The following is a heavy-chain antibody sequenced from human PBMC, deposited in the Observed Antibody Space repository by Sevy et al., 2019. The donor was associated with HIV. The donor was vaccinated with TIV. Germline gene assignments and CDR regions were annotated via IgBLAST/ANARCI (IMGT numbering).Heavy chain of an antibody. J-gene: IGHJ6*02. CDR2: INPKSGAT. CDR1: GYSFSDSGYY. D-gene: IGHD3-3*01. CDR3: ARGSYDFWTGPVDYDYGMDV. Sequence: ASVKVSCKASGYSFSDSGYYVHWVRQAPGQGLEWMGWINPKSGATKYAQKFQGRVTMTRDTSVSTANMELTRLTSDDTAVYYCARGSYDFWTGPVDYDYGMDVWGQGTTVTVSS. V-gene: IGHV1-2*02.